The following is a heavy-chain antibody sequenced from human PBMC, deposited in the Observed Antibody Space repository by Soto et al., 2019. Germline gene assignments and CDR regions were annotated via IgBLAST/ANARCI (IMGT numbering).Heavy chain of an antibody. D-gene: IGHD3-22*01. J-gene: IGHJ4*02. Sequence: ASVKVSCKASGYTFTSYGISWVRQAPGQGLEWMGWISAYNGNTNYAQKLQGRVTMTTDTSTSTAYMELSSLRSEDTAVYYCARVGTKYYYDSSGYYDLYCFDYWGQGTLVTSPQ. CDR1: GYTFTSYG. CDR3: ARVGTKYYYDSSGYYDLYCFDY. V-gene: IGHV1-18*04. CDR2: ISAYNGNT.